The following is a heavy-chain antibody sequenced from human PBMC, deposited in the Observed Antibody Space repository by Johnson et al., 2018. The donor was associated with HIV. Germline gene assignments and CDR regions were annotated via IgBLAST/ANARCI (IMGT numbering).Heavy chain of an antibody. V-gene: IGHV3-53*01. CDR2: IFSGGST. CDR3: ASCITPDAFDI. J-gene: IGHJ3*02. Sequence: EVQLVESGGGLIQPGGSLRLSCVASGFTVSSNYMTWVRQAPGKGLEWVSVIFSGGSTYYADSVKGRFTISRDNSKNTLYLQMNSLRVEDTAVYYCASCITPDAFDIWGQGTMVTVSS. CDR1: GFTVSSNY. D-gene: IGHD3-10*01.